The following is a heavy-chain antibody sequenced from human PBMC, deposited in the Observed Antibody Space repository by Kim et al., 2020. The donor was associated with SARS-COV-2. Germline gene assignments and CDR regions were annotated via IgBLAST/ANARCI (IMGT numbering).Heavy chain of an antibody. CDR2: INHSGST. CDR3: ARDDTQSDPPTVTGYGMDV. CDR1: GGSFSGYY. D-gene: IGHD4-17*01. J-gene: IGHJ6*02. V-gene: IGHV4-34*01. Sequence: SETLSLTCAVYGGSFSGYYWSWIRQPPGKGLEWIGEINHSGSTNYNPSLKSRVTISVDTSKNQFSLKLSSVTAADTAVYYCARDDTQSDPPTVTGYGMDVWGQGTTVTVSS.